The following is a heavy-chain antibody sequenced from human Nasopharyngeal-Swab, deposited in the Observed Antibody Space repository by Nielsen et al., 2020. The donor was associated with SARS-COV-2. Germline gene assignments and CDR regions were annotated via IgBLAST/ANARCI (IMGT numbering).Heavy chain of an antibody. Sequence: SLTLSLCCDISGVRVSSSSAAWNWIRQSPSRGLEWLGRTYYRSKWYNDYAVSVKSRITINPDTSKNQFSLHLNSVTPEDTAVYYCARARGAYGDYYYYYYTDVWGKGTTVTVSS. CDR3: ARARGAYGDYYYYYYTDV. CDR2: TYYRSKWYN. V-gene: IGHV6-1*01. CDR1: GVRVSSSSAA. D-gene: IGHD4-17*01. J-gene: IGHJ6*03.